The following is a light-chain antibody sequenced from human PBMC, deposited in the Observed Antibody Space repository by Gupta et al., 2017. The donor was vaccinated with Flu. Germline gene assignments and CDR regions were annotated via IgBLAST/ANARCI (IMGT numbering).Light chain of an antibody. CDR2: GPS. CDR3: QQDGTSPWT. J-gene: IGKJ1*01. Sequence: GSLSLSPGERATLSCRASQSISSSQVAWYQQKPGQAPRLLIYGPSSRATGIPDRFSGSGSGTDFILTISRLEPEDFGVYYCQQDGTSPWTFGQGTKVEIK. V-gene: IGKV3-20*01. CDR1: QSISSSQ.